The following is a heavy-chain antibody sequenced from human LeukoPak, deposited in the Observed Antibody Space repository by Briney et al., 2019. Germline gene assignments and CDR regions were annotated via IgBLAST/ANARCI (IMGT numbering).Heavy chain of an antibody. V-gene: IGHV4-4*02. Sequence: SGTLSLTCAVSGGSITIINWWGGVGQPPGKGLGWMGETYLSGSTNYNPSLKSRVTISVDKSKNQFSLKLSSVTAADTAVYYCVKVVVVPAAMGYYYYYGMDVWGQGTTVTVSS. CDR3: VKVVVVPAAMGYYYYYGMDV. D-gene: IGHD2-2*01. J-gene: IGHJ6*02. CDR2: TYLSGST. CDR1: GGSITIINW.